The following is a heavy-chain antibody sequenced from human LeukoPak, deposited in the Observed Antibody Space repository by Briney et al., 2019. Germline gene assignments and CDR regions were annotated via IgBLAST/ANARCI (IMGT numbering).Heavy chain of an antibody. V-gene: IGHV3-49*03. CDR1: GFTFGDYA. J-gene: IGHJ4*02. Sequence: GGSLRLSCTGSGFTFGDYAMSWFRQTPGKGLEWVGLIRSKNYGGTTEYAASVKGRFIVSRDDSKSIAFLQMNTLKTEDTAVYYCARREYSNFDYFDYWGQGTQVTVS. CDR2: IRSKNYGGTT. D-gene: IGHD4-11*01. CDR3: ARREYSNFDYFDY.